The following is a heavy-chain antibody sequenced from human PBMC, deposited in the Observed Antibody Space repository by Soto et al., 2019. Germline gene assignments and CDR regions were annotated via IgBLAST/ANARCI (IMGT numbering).Heavy chain of an antibody. D-gene: IGHD4-17*01. Sequence: EVQLVESGGGLVQPGGSLKLSCAASGFTFSGSAMHWVRQASGKGLEWVGRIRSKANSYATAYAASVKGRFTISRDDSKNTAYLQMNSLKTEDTAVYYCTRSPYGDYGPYYYYGMDVWGQGTTVTVSS. V-gene: IGHV3-73*02. J-gene: IGHJ6*02. CDR2: IRSKANSYAT. CDR1: GFTFSGSA. CDR3: TRSPYGDYGPYYYYGMDV.